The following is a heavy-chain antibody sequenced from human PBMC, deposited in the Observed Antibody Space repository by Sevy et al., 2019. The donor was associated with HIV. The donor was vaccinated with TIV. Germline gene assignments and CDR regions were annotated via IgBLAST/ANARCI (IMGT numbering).Heavy chain of an antibody. CDR3: AKENSPLRFLEWSPINYYYYGMDV. CDR2: ISYDGSNK. CDR1: GFTFSSYG. D-gene: IGHD3-3*01. Sequence: GGSLRLSCAASGFTFSSYGMHWVRQAPGKGLEWVAVISYDGSNKYYADSVKGRFTISRDNSKNTLYLQMNSLRAEDKAVYYCAKENSPLRFLEWSPINYYYYGMDVWGQGTTVTVSS. J-gene: IGHJ6*02. V-gene: IGHV3-30*18.